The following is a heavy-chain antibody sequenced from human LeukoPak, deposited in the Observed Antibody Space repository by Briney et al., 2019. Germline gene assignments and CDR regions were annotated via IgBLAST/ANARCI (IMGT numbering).Heavy chain of an antibody. Sequence: SVTLSLTCTVSGGAISSSRHSWTWIRQPPGKDLEWIGIIYYNGSTYYNPSLKSRLTMSLDTSKNQFSLRLTSVTAADIAVYYCATGKVFPTYDFWTGPIDYWGQGTLVIVSS. D-gene: IGHD3-3*01. J-gene: IGHJ4*02. CDR1: GGAISSSRHS. V-gene: IGHV4-39*07. CDR3: ATGKVFPTYDFWTGPIDY. CDR2: IYYNGST.